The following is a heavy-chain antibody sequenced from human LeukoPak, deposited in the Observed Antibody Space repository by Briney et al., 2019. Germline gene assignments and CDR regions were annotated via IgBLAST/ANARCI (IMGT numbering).Heavy chain of an antibody. D-gene: IGHD1-26*01. CDR1: GYTFRNYY. CDR3: ARDKSNGIGIVY. Sequence: GASVKVSCKASGYTFRNYYIHWVRQAPGHGLEYMGWINFNRGDTNYAEKFQGRVTMTRDTSIDTVCMDLSSLRSDDTALYYCARDKSNGIGIVYRGQGTPVTVSS. J-gene: IGHJ4*02. V-gene: IGHV1-2*02. CDR2: INFNRGDT.